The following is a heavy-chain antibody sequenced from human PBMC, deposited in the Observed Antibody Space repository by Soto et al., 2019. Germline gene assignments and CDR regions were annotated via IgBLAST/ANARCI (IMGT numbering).Heavy chain of an antibody. CDR1: GGTFSTFG. D-gene: IGHD3-16*01. CDR2: IIPFFGTA. CDR3: ARTPPMDSGDKYYFDF. V-gene: IGHV1-69*13. Sequence: GASVKVSCKASGGTFSTFGISWVRLAPGQGLEWMGGIIPFFGTANYAQKFQDRVTITADESTSTVYMDLRSLRSEDTAIYYCARTPPMDSGDKYYFDFWGQGALVTVSS. J-gene: IGHJ4*02.